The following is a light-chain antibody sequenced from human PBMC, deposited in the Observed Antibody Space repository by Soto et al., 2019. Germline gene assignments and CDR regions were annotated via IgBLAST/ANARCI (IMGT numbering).Light chain of an antibody. CDR2: GTS. CDR1: QSVGSSY. J-gene: IGKJ1*01. CDR3: QHPQSSPRT. Sequence: EIVLTQSPGTLSVSPGESTTLSCRASQSVGSSYLAWYQHKPGQAPRLLIYGTSSRATGIPDRFSGSGSGTDFTLTIIRLDSQHSAVYYCQHPQSSPRTFAHVTKVDIK. V-gene: IGKV3-20*01.